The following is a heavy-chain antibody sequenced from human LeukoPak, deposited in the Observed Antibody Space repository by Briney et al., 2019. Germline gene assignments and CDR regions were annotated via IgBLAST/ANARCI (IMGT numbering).Heavy chain of an antibody. CDR1: GFTFGDYA. CDR2: IRSKAYGGTT. CDR3: TREYYYDSSGYYNY. J-gene: IGHJ4*02. V-gene: IGHV3-49*04. D-gene: IGHD3-22*01. Sequence: GGTLRLSCTASGFTFGDYAMSWVRQAPGKGLEWVGFIRSKAYGGTTEYAASVKGRFTISRDDSKSIAYLQMNSLKTEDTAVYYCTREYYYDSSGYYNYWGQGTLVTVSS.